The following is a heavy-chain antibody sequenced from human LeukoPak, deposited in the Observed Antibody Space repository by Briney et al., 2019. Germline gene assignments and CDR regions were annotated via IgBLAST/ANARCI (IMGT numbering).Heavy chain of an antibody. CDR1: GGSISSGGYY. CDR2: IYYSGST. CDR3: ARDPPYYDSSGRDDAFDI. V-gene: IGHV4-31*03. Sequence: SETLSLTCTVSGGSISSGGYYWSWIRQHPGKGLEWIGYIYYSGSTYYNPSLKSRVTISVDTSKNQSSLKLSSVTAADTAVYYCARDPPYYDSSGRDDAFDIWAKGQWSPSLQ. J-gene: IGHJ3*02. D-gene: IGHD3-22*01.